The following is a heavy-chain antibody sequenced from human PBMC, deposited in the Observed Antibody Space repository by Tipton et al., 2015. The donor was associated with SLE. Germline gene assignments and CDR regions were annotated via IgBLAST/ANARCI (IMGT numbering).Heavy chain of an antibody. J-gene: IGHJ5*02. CDR2: IYYSGDI. V-gene: IGHV4-59*11. CDR3: ARYNSPSWFDP. Sequence: TLSLTCTVSGGSISGHYWSWIRQPPGKGLEWIGYIYYSGDINYNPSLKSRVTMSLDTSKKQFSLKLTSVTAADTAVYYCARYNSPSWFDPWGQGTLVTVSS. CDR1: GGSISGHY. D-gene: IGHD6-19*01.